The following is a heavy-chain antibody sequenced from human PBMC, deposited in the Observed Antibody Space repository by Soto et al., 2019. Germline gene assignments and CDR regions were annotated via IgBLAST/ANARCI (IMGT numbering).Heavy chain of an antibody. Sequence: EVQLVESGGGLVKPGGSLRLSCAASGFTFSDFTMNWVRQAPGKGLQWVSSISSGGSFISYADSVRGRFTISRANAKNSLYLQVDSLRAEDTAVFFCARGSRRTFHYWGQGTLVTVSS. CDR2: ISSGGSFI. CDR1: GFTFSDFT. J-gene: IGHJ4*02. V-gene: IGHV3-21*01. D-gene: IGHD6-13*01. CDR3: ARGSRRTFHY.